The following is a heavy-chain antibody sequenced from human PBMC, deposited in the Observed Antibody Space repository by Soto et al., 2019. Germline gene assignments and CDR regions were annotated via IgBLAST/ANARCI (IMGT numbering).Heavy chain of an antibody. Sequence: HPGGSLRLSCAASGLSVSINYMSWVRQAPGRGLEWVSVIYANGNTYYADSVKGRFTLSRDNLKNRLYLQMNSLRADDTAVYYCASQGISGNYCEDFDYWGRGTLVTVSS. CDR3: ASQGISGNYCEDFDY. CDR1: GLSVSINY. J-gene: IGHJ4*02. V-gene: IGHV3-53*01. D-gene: IGHD1-26*01. CDR2: IYANGNT.